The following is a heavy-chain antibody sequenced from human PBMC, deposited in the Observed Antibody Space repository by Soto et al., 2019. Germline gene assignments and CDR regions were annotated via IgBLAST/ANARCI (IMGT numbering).Heavy chain of an antibody. D-gene: IGHD6-13*01. V-gene: IGHV4-39*02. Sequence: LDNLSLTFIFSGESIMGPLYYWCWIRQPPGKGLEWIGSIYYSGSTYYNPSVKSRVTISVDTSKNHFSLKLTSVTAADTAVYYCARPGGSGWFYFDSWGQGSQVT. CDR1: GESIMGPLYY. J-gene: IGHJ4*02. CDR3: ARPGGSGWFYFDS. CDR2: IYYSGST.